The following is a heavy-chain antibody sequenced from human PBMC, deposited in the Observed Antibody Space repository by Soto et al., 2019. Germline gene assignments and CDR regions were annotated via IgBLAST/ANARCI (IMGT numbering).Heavy chain of an antibody. J-gene: IGHJ5*02. D-gene: IGHD3-10*01. CDR2: IYYSGST. V-gene: IGHV4-31*03. CDR1: GGSISSGDYY. CDR3: AILRASGGWFDP. Sequence: PSETLSLTCTVSGGSISSGDYYWSWIRQPPGKGLEWIGYIYYSGSTYYNPSLRSRLTISVDTSKNQFSLKLSSVTAADTAVYYCAILRASGGWFDPCGHGTLVTVS.